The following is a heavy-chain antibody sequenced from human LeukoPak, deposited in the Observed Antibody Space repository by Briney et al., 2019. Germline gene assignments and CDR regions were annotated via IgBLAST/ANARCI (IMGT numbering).Heavy chain of an antibody. D-gene: IGHD2-15*01. CDR3: ARGPGYCSGGSCQLTDY. CDR2: IYSGGST. CDR1: GFTVSSNY. Sequence: PGGSLRLSCAASGFTVSSNYMSWVRQAPGKGLEWVSVIYSGGSTYYADSVKCRFTISRDNSKNTLYLQMNSLRAEDTAVYYCARGPGYCSGGSCQLTDYWGQGTLVTVSS. V-gene: IGHV3-53*01. J-gene: IGHJ4*02.